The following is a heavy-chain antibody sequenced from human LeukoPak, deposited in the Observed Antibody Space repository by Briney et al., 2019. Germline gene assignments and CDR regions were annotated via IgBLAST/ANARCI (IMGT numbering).Heavy chain of an antibody. CDR1: GGSFSGYY. Sequence: SETLSLTCAVYGGSFSGYYWSWIRQPPGKGLEWIGEINHSGSTNYNPSLKSRVTISVDTSKSQFSLKLSSVTAADTAIYYCARDHYHSSDYWGQGTLVTVSS. D-gene: IGHD3-22*01. CDR2: INHSGST. J-gene: IGHJ4*02. CDR3: ARDHYHSSDY. V-gene: IGHV4-34*01.